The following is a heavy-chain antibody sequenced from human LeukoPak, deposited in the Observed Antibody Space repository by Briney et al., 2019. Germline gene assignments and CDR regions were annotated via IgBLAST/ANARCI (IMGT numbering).Heavy chain of an antibody. CDR1: GFTFSSYS. J-gene: IGHJ4*02. CDR3: ARDKVGADGNFDY. V-gene: IGHV3-21*01. CDR2: ISSSSSYI. Sequence: GSLRLSCAASGFTFSSYSMNWVRQAPGKGLEWVSSISSSSSYIYYADSVKGRFTISRDNAKNSLYLQMNSLRAEDTAVYYCARDKVGADGNFDYWGQGTLVTVSS. D-gene: IGHD1-26*01.